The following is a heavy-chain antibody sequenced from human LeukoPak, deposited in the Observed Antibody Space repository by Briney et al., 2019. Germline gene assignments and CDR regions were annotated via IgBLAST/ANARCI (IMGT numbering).Heavy chain of an antibody. CDR2: IYYSGST. CDR1: GGSISSYY. J-gene: IGHJ4*02. V-gene: IGHV4-59*12. CDR3: ARRTGTYYYDSSGYSPWRYYFDY. Sequence: SETLSLTCTVSGGSISSYYWSWIRQPPGKALEWIGSIYYSGSTYYNPSLKSRVTISVDTSKNQFSLKLSSVTAADTAVFYCARRTGTYYYDSSGYSPWRYYFDYWGQGTLVTVSS. D-gene: IGHD3-22*01.